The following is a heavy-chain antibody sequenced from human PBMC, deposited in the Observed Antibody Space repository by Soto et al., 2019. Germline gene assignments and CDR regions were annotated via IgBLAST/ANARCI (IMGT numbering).Heavy chain of an antibody. CDR3: ARDKDWAFDY. J-gene: IGHJ4*02. V-gene: IGHV3-48*04. D-gene: IGHD3-9*01. CDR1: GFTFSSYS. CDR2: IFVTSTTI. Sequence: GGSLRLSCVASGFTFSSYSMVWVLQAPGKGLEWISYIFVTSTTIYYADSVKGRFTVSRDNTQNSLFLLMNSLRAEDTAIYYCARDKDWAFDYWGQGTPVTVSS.